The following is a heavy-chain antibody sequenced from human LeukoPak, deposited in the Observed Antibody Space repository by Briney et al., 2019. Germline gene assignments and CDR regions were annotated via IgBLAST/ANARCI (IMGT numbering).Heavy chain of an antibody. J-gene: IGHJ4*02. CDR1: EYTFTGYY. D-gene: IGHD6-19*01. CDR3: ARDPPPSYSSGWYLDY. CDR2: ISAYNGNT. Sequence: ASVKVSCKASEYTFTGYYMHWVRQAPGQGLEWMGWISAYNGNTNYAQKLQGRVTMTTDTSTSTAYMELRSLRSDDTAVYYCARDPPPSYSSGWYLDYWGQGTLVTVSS. V-gene: IGHV1-18*04.